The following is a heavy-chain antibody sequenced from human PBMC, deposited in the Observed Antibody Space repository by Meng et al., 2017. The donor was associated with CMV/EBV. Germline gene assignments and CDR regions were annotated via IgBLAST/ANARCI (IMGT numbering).Heavy chain of an antibody. D-gene: IGHD4-23*01. CDR2: INHNGST. V-gene: IGHV4-34*01. CDR1: GGSFSGYY. CDR3: ARARGTLKSGNLDY. Sequence: SETLSLTCAVYGGSFSGYYWSWIRQPPGKGLEWIGEINHNGSTNYNPSLKSRVTISVDTSKNQFSLKLSSVTAADTAVYYCARARGTLKSGNLDYWGQGTLVTVSS. J-gene: IGHJ4*02.